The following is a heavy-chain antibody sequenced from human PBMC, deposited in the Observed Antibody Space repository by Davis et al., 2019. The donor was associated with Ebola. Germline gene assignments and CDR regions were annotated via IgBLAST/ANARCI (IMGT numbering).Heavy chain of an antibody. CDR1: GFTFSSYA. D-gene: IGHD6-6*01. Sequence: GESLKISCAASGFTFSSYAMHWVRQAPGKGLEWVAVISYDGSNKYYADSVKGRFTISRDNSKNTLYLQMNSLGAEDTAVYYCARDREYSSSSMVFYYYYGMDVWGQGTTVTVSS. J-gene: IGHJ6*02. CDR2: ISYDGSNK. CDR3: ARDREYSSSSMVFYYYYGMDV. V-gene: IGHV3-30-3*01.